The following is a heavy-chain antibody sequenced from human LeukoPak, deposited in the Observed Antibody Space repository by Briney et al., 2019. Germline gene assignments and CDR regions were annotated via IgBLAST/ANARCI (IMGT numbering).Heavy chain of an antibody. J-gene: IGHJ5*02. CDR3: ARVSDYYDSSGYGFDP. CDR2: IIPIFGTA. Sequence: SVKVSCKASEGTFSSYAISWVRQAPGQGLEWMGRIIPIFGTANYAQKFQGRVTITTDESTSTAYMELSSLRSEDTAVYYCARVSDYYDSSGYGFDPWGQGTLVTVSS. D-gene: IGHD3-22*01. CDR1: EGTFSSYA. V-gene: IGHV1-69*05.